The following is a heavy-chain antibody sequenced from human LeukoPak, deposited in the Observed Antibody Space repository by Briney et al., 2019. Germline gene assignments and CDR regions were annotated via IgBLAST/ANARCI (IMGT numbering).Heavy chain of an antibody. D-gene: IGHD3-10*01. Sequence: SETLSLTCAVYGGSFSGYYWSWIRQPPGKGLEWIGEINHSGNTNYNPSLKSRVTISVDTSKNQFSLNLSSVTAADTAVYYCASVRRGFGESSKYYSYYYMDVWGNGTTVPIS. V-gene: IGHV4-34*01. CDR2: INHSGNT. CDR1: GGSFSGYY. CDR3: ASVRRGFGESSKYYSYYYMDV. J-gene: IGHJ6*03.